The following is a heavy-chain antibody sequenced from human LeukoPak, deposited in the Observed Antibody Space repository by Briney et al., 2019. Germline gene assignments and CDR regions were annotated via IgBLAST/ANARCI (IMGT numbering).Heavy chain of an antibody. J-gene: IGHJ6*03. CDR3: ARDSSGWYASALSYMDV. D-gene: IGHD6-19*01. CDR1: GFTFSSYE. Sequence: GGSLRLSCAASGFTFSSYEVNWVRQAPGKGLEWVSYISSSGSTIYYADSVKGRFTISRDNAKNSLYLQMNSLRAEDTAVYYCARDSSGWYASALSYMDVWGKGTTVTV. CDR2: ISSSGSTI. V-gene: IGHV3-48*03.